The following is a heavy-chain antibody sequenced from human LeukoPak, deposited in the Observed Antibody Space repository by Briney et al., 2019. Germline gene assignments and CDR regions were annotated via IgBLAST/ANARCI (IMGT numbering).Heavy chain of an antibody. D-gene: IGHD3-10*01. Sequence: GGSLRPSLAALGLTLSTYAMGWVRQAPGKGRGWVSSISGSGGSTFHADSVKGRFTISRDNSKNTLYLQMNSLRAEDTAVYYCAKGLDGSGSAYWGQGTLVTVSS. CDR1: GLTLSTYA. V-gene: IGHV3-23*01. CDR2: ISGSGGST. CDR3: AKGLDGSGSAY. J-gene: IGHJ4*02.